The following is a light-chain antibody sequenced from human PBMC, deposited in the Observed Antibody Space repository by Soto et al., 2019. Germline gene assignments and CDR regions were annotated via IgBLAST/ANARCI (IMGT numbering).Light chain of an antibody. V-gene: IGKV3-15*01. CDR1: QSVGSN. Sequence: EKVMSQSPATLSVSPKERATLSCRASQSVGSNLAWYQQKPGQAHRLRIFGASSRATGVPARFSGSGSGTEFTLTINCLQSEDCAVYFCQQYDNLLLTFCAGAKVDI. CDR2: GAS. CDR3: QQYDNLLLT. J-gene: IGKJ3*01.